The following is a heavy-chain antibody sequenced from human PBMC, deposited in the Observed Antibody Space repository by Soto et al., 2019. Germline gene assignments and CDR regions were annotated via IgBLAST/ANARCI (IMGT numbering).Heavy chain of an antibody. CDR2: IYYSGST. V-gene: IGHV4-59*01. J-gene: IGHJ4*02. D-gene: IGHD6-6*01. Sequence: SDTLSLTCTVSGCSISSYYWSWIRQPPGKGLEWIGYIYYSGSTNYNPSLKSRVTISVDTSKNQFSLKLSSVTAADTAVYYCARGVAAPAPDFDYWGQGTLVTVSS. CDR1: GCSISSYY. CDR3: ARGVAAPAPDFDY.